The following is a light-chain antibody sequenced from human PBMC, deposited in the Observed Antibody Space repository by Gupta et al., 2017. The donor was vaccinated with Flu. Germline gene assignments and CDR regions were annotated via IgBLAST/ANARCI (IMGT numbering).Light chain of an antibody. J-gene: IGKJ1*01. CDR1: QSGLYSSNNKNY. V-gene: IGKV4-1*01. CDR2: WAS. CDR3: QQDDSTPWT. Sequence: DIVMTQSPDSLAVSLGERATINCESSQSGLYSSNNKNYLAWYQQKPGQPPKLLIYWASTRESGVPDRFSGSGSGTDFTLTITSLQAEDVAVYYCQQDDSTPWTFGQGTKVEIK.